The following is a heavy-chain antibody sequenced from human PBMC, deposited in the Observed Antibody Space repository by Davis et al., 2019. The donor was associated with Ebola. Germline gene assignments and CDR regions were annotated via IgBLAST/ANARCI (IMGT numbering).Heavy chain of an antibody. CDR1: GYTFTSHY. V-gene: IGHV1-46*01. CDR2: INPRGGST. J-gene: IGHJ5*02. Sequence: ASVKVSCKASGYTFTSHYMYWVRQAPGQGLEWMGIINPRGGSTSYAQKFQGRVTITADESTSTAYMELSSLRSEDTAVYYCARFYTIFGVTWGQGTLVTVSS. D-gene: IGHD3-3*01. CDR3: ARFYTIFGVT.